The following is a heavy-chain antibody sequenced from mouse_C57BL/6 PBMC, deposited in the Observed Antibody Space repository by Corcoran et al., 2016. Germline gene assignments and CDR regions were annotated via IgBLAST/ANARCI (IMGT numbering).Heavy chain of an antibody. CDR2: IWWDDDK. Sequence: QVTLKESGPGILQPYQTLSLTCSFSGFSLSTFGMGVGWIRQPSGKGLEWLAHIWWDDDKYYNPALKSRLIISKDTSKNQVFLKIANVDTADTATYYCARMGNYGSSYAMDYWGQGTSVTVSS. J-gene: IGHJ4*01. CDR1: GFSLSTFGMG. V-gene: IGHV8-8*01. CDR3: ARMGNYGSSYAMDY. D-gene: IGHD1-1*01.